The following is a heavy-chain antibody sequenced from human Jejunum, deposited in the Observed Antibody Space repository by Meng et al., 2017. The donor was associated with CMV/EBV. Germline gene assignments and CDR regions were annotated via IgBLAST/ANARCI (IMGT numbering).Heavy chain of an antibody. J-gene: IGHJ4*02. V-gene: IGHV4-4*01. CDR3: ARSSGYWSLDY. Sequence: GGAGDYSSRNNYWSWVRQPPGKGLEWIGEISHSGITKYTPSLKSRVTISVDKTKNYFSLNLISVTAADTGVYFCARSSGYWSLDYWGQGTLVTVSS. CDR1: GDYSSRNNY. D-gene: IGHD2-8*02. CDR2: ISHSGIT.